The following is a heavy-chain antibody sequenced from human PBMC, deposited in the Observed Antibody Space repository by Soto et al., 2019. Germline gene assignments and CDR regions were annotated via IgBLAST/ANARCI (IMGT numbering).Heavy chain of an antibody. CDR3: AINYYDSSGYQADYYYYGMDV. CDR2: IYPGDSDT. J-gene: IGHJ6*02. V-gene: IGHV5-51*01. D-gene: IGHD3-22*01. CDR1: GYSFTSYW. Sequence: PGESLKISCKGSGYSFTSYWIGWVRQMPGKGLEWMGIIYPGDSDTRYSPSFQGQVTISADKSISTAYLQWSSLKASDTAMYYCAINYYDSSGYQADYYYYGMDVWGQGTKVTVSS.